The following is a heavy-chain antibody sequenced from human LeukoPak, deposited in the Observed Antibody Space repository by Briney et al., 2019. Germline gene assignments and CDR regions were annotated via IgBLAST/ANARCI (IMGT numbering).Heavy chain of an antibody. CDR3: AREGSSWYEFGY. Sequence: SVKVSCKASGGTFSSYAISWVRQAPGQGLEWMGGIIPIFGTANYAQKFQGRVTMTTDTSTSTAYMELRSLRSDDTAVYYCAREGSSWYEFGYWGQGTLVTVSS. J-gene: IGHJ4*02. V-gene: IGHV1-69*05. D-gene: IGHD6-13*01. CDR2: IIPIFGTA. CDR1: GGTFSSYA.